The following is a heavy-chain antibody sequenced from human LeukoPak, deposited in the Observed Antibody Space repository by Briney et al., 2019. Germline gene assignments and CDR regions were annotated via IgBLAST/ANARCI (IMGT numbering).Heavy chain of an antibody. D-gene: IGHD5-18*01. CDR2: IYYSGST. CDR1: GGSISSYY. CDR3: ARASRIQLWPIDY. V-gene: IGHV4-59*01. Sequence: SETLSLTCTVSGGSISSYYWSWIRQPPGKGLEWIGYIYYSGSTNYNPSLKSRVTISVDTSKNQFSLKLSSVTAADTAVYYCARASRIQLWPIDYWGQGTLVTVSS. J-gene: IGHJ4*02.